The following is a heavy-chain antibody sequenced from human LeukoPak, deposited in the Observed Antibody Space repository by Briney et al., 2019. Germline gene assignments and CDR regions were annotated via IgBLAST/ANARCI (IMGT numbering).Heavy chain of an antibody. Sequence: PSETLPLTCSVSGGYISTYYWSWIRQPPGRGLEWIGYVYYSGSTNYNPSLKSRVTMSVDTSKNQFSLQLRSVTPADTAVYYCTRDKGPSADRTAFDFWGQGTLVTVSS. CDR2: VYYSGST. CDR3: TRDKGPSADRTAFDF. V-gene: IGHV4-59*01. J-gene: IGHJ4*02. D-gene: IGHD2-2*01. CDR1: GGYISTYY.